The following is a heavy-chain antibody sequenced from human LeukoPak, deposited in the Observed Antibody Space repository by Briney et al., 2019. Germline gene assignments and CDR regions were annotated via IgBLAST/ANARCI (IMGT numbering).Heavy chain of an antibody. V-gene: IGHV4-59*12. CDR1: GGSISSYY. CDR3: ARRTGIGFFQH. Sequence: SETLSLTCTVSGGSISSYYWSWIRQPPGKGLEWIGYIYYSGSTYYNPSLKSRVTISVDTSKNQFSLKLSSVTAADTAVYYCARRTGIGFFQHWGQGTLVTVSS. J-gene: IGHJ1*01. CDR2: IYYSGST. D-gene: IGHD6-13*01.